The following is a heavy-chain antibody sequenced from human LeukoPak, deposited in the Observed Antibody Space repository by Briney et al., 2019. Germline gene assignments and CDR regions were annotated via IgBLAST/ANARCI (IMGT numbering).Heavy chain of an antibody. D-gene: IGHD3-22*01. V-gene: IGHV1-18*01. CDR3: ARVTYYYDSSGYWFDP. CDR1: GYTFTSYG. CDR2: ISAYNGNT. J-gene: IGHJ5*02. Sequence: GASVKVSCKASGYTFTSYGISWVRQAPGQGLEWMGWISAYNGNTNYAQKLQGRVTMTRDTSISTAYMELSRLRSDDTAVYYCARVTYYYDSSGYWFDPWGQGTLVTVSS.